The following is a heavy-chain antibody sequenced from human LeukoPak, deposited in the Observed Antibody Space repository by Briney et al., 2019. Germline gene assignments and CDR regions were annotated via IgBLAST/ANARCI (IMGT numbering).Heavy chain of an antibody. CDR2: ISSSSSTI. D-gene: IGHD3-10*01. CDR3: ARVPVWFGEYYFDY. Sequence: GGSLRLSCAASGFTFSSYEMNWVRQAPGKGLEWVSYISSSSSTIYYADSVKGRFTISRDNAKNSLYLQMNSLRAEDTAVYYCARVPVWFGEYYFDYWGQGTLVTVSS. J-gene: IGHJ4*02. CDR1: GFTFSSYE. V-gene: IGHV3-48*01.